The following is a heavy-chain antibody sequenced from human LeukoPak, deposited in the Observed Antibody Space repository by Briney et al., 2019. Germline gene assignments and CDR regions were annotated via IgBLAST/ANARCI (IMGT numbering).Heavy chain of an antibody. CDR1: GFTFSSYW. J-gene: IGHJ4*02. CDR3: AKTQASVVSRPIDY. Sequence: GGSLRLSCAASGFTFSSYWMHWVRQAPGKGLVWVSRINSDGSSTSYADSVKGRFTISRDNSKNTLYLQMNSLRAEDTAAYYCAKTQASVVSRPIDYWGQGTLVTVSS. V-gene: IGHV3-74*01. CDR2: INSDGSST. D-gene: IGHD2-15*01.